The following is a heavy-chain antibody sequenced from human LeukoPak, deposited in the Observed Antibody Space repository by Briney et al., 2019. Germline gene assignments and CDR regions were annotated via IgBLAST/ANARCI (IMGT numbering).Heavy chain of an antibody. V-gene: IGHV3-11*01. CDR1: GFTFSDYY. Sequence: PGGSLRLSCAASGFTFSDYYMSWIRRAPGKGLEWVSYISSSGSTIYYADSVKGRFTISRDNAKNSLYLQMNSLRAEDTAVYYCARSGDYYDSSGYYYYYYGMDVWGQGTTVTVSS. CDR3: ARSGDYYDSSGYYYYYYGMDV. CDR2: ISSSGSTI. J-gene: IGHJ6*02. D-gene: IGHD3-22*01.